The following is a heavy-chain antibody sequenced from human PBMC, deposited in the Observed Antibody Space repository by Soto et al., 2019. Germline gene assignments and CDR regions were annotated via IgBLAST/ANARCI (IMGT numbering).Heavy chain of an antibody. CDR2: ISANSGNT. CDR3: ALPSCGGDCYSPFDY. D-gene: IGHD2-21*02. CDR1: GFGLSTYA. V-gene: IGHV3-23*01. J-gene: IGHJ4*02. Sequence: ELQLLESGGGFVQPGGSLRLSCTASGFGLSTYAISWVRQAPGKGLEWVPVISANSGNTDYADSVKGRFTISRDKSENTVFLQMNRLRAEDTAVYYCALPSCGGDCYSPFDYWGQGTLVTVSS.